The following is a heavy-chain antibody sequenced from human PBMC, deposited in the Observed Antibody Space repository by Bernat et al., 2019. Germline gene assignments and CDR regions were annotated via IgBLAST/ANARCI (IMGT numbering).Heavy chain of an antibody. Sequence: EVQLVESGGGLVQPGGSLRLSCAASGITFSNYSMNWVRQAPGKGLEWLSYISSSGTTIYYADPLKGRFTISRDNAKNSLYLQVNSLRAEDTALYYCAVYCGGGCYRAFDIWGQGTMVTVSS. CDR1: GITFSNYS. CDR3: AVYCGGGCYRAFDI. J-gene: IGHJ3*02. D-gene: IGHD2-21*02. CDR2: ISSSGTTI. V-gene: IGHV3-48*01.